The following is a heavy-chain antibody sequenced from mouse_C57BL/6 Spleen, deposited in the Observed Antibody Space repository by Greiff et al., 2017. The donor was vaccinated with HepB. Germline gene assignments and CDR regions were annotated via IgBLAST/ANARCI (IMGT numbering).Heavy chain of an antibody. CDR3: ARSHYAMDY. Sequence: VQLQQPGAELVRPGSSVKLSCKASGYTFTSYWMDWVKQRPGQGLEWIGNIYPSDSETHYNQKFKDKATLTVDKSSSTASMQLSSLTSEDSAVYYCARSHYAMDYWGQGTSVTVSS. J-gene: IGHJ4*01. V-gene: IGHV1-61*01. CDR2: IYPSDSET. CDR1: GYTFTSYW.